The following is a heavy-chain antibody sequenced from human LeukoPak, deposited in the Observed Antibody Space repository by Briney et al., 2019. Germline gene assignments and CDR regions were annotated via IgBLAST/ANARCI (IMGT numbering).Heavy chain of an antibody. CDR3: TTAFYSSSWYSAFDI. V-gene: IGHV3-15*01. D-gene: IGHD6-13*01. J-gene: IGHJ3*02. CDR1: GFTFSSYA. CDR2: IKSKTDGGTT. Sequence: GGSLRLSCAASGFTFSSYAMSWVRQAPGKGLEWVGRIKSKTDGGTTDYAAPVKGRFTISRDDSKNTLYLQMNSLKTEDTAVYYSTTAFYSSSWYSAFDIWGQGTMVTVSS.